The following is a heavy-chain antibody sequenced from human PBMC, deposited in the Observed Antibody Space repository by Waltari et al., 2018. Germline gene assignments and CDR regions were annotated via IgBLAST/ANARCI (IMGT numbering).Heavy chain of an antibody. Sequence: EVQLLESGGDWVPPGGSLRLSCAASGFPFSHFPINWVRLAPGTGLEWVSAITVGDDAHYADSLRGRFTISRDSSKDTVHLQMNGLRVEDTAIYYCATPFYNWDDPLHSWGQGTPVTVSS. J-gene: IGHJ4*02. CDR2: ITVGDDA. V-gene: IGHV3-23*01. D-gene: IGHD1-20*01. CDR1: GFPFSHFP. CDR3: ATPFYNWDDPLHS.